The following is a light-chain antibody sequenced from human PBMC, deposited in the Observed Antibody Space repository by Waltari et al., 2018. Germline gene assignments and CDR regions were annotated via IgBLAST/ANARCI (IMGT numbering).Light chain of an antibody. J-gene: IGKJ4*01. CDR1: QDVDNW. Sequence: AIQVTQSPSSLSASVGDRVTITCRASQDVDNWLAWYQQKPGKAPNRLIYGASVLESGVPSRFSGSGSGTDFTLTISSLQPEDFATYYCQQLHSYPRAFGGGTKVESK. CDR3: QQLHSYPRA. V-gene: IGKV1-13*02. CDR2: GAS.